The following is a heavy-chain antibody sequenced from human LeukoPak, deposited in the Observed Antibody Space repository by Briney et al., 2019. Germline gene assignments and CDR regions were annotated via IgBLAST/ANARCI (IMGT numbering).Heavy chain of an antibody. CDR3: ARGLNYYDSSGYFDY. Sequence: SETLSLTCAVYGGSFSGYYWSWIRQPAGKGLEWIGRIYTSGSTNYNPSLKSRVTMSVDTSKNQFSLQLSSVTTADTAVYYCARGLNYYDSSGYFDYWGQGTLVTVSS. J-gene: IGHJ4*02. CDR1: GGSFSGYY. V-gene: IGHV4-59*10. CDR2: IYTSGST. D-gene: IGHD3-22*01.